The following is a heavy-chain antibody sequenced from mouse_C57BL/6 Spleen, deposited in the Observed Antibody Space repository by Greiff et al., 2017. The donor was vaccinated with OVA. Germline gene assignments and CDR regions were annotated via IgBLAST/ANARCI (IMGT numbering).Heavy chain of an antibody. Sequence: EVQLQQSGPELVKPGASVKISCKASGYTFTDYYMNWVKQSHGKSLEWIGDINPNNGGTRYNQKFKGKATLTVDKSSSTAYMELRSLTSEDSAVYYCARDYYGSSYYWYFDVWGTGTTVTVSS. V-gene: IGHV1-26*01. CDR1: GYTFTDYY. J-gene: IGHJ1*03. CDR3: ARDYYGSSYYWYFDV. D-gene: IGHD1-1*01. CDR2: INPNNGGT.